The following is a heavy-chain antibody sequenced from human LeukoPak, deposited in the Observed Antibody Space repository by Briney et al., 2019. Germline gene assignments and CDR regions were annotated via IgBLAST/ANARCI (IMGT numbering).Heavy chain of an antibody. V-gene: IGHV4-4*07. J-gene: IGHJ3*02. Sequence: SETLSLTCTVSGGSISSYYWSWIRQLAGKGLEWIGRIYTSGSTYYNPSLKSRVTISVDRSKNQFSLKLSSVTAADTAVYYCARAGYCSSTSCLDAFDIWGQGTMVTVSS. CDR2: IYTSGST. CDR1: GGSISSYY. CDR3: ARAGYCSSTSCLDAFDI. D-gene: IGHD2-2*01.